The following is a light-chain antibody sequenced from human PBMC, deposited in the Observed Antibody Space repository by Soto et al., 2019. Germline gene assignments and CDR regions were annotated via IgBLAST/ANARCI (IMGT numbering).Light chain of an antibody. CDR2: DAS. CDR1: QSVSSY. V-gene: IGKV3-11*01. CDR3: QHYNNWPPWT. J-gene: IGKJ1*01. Sequence: EIVLTQSPATLSLSPGERATLSCRASQSVSSYLAWYQQKPGQAPRLLIYDASNRATGLPARFSGSGSGTDFTLTISSLEPEDFAVYYCQHYNNWPPWTFGQGTKVEIK.